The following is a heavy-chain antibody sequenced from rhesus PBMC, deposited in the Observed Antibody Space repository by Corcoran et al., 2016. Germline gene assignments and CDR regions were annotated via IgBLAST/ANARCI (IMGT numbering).Heavy chain of an antibody. V-gene: IGHV3S5*01. CDR3: AKGGKGYSNYGYLDY. CDR1: GFTFSSYG. CDR2: INSGGGST. J-gene: IGHJ4*01. Sequence: EVQLVETGGGLVQPGGSLKLSCAASGFTFSSYGMSWVRQAPGKGLEWVSAINSGGGSTYYAESVKGRFTSTRDNSKNTLSLQMSSLRAEDTAVYYCAKGGKGYSNYGYLDYWGQGVLVTVSS. D-gene: IGHD4-23*01.